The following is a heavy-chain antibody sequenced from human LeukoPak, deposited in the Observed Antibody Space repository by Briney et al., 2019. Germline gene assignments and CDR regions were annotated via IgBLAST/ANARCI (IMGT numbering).Heavy chain of an antibody. J-gene: IGHJ4*02. CDR3: ARAYTGHYIGGFDY. Sequence: GASVKVSCKASGYTFTSYGITWVRQAPGQGLEWMGWISGYNGNTNYAQKFQGRVTMTTDTSTSTVYMELRSLRSDDTAVYYCARAYTGHYIGGFDYWGQGTLVTVSS. D-gene: IGHD3-16*01. CDR2: ISGYNGNT. CDR1: GYTFTSYG. V-gene: IGHV1-18*01.